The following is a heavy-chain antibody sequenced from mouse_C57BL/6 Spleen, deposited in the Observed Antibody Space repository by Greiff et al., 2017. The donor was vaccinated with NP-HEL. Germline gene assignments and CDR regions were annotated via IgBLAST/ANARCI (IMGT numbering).Heavy chain of an antibody. J-gene: IGHJ4*01. D-gene: IGHD2-2*01. CDR1: GFTFSSYA. V-gene: IGHV5-4*01. Sequence: EVKRVESGGGLVKPGGSLKLSCAASGFTFSSYAMSWVRQTPEKRLEWVATISDGGSYTYYPDNVKGRFTISRDNAKNNLYLQMSHLKSEDTAMYYCARETMVTTYAMDYWGQGTSVTVSS. CDR2: ISDGGSYT. CDR3: ARETMVTTYAMDY.